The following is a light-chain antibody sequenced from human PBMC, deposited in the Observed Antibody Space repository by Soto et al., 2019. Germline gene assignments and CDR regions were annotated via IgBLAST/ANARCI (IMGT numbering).Light chain of an antibody. CDR3: QQYNNWPLYT. Sequence: EIVMTQSPGTLSVSPGERATLSCRASQGVGSNLAWYQQRPGQAPRLLIYAASTRATDIPARFTGRGSGTEFPLPISSLQSEDFAVYFCQQYNNWPLYTFGQGTKLEI. CDR2: AAS. CDR1: QGVGSN. V-gene: IGKV3-15*01. J-gene: IGKJ2*01.